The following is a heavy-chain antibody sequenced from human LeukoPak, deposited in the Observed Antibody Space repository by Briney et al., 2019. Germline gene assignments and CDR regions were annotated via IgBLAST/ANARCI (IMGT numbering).Heavy chain of an antibody. D-gene: IGHD2-2*01. CDR1: GGSFSGYY. J-gene: IGHJ4*02. CDR2: INHSGST. Sequence: PSETLSLTCAVYGGSFSGYYWSWIRQPPGKGLEWIGEINHSGSTNYNPSLKSRVTISVGTSKNQFSLKLSSVTAADTAVYYCASSGYCSSTSCYYFDYWGQGTLVTVSS. CDR3: ASSGYCSSTSCYYFDY. V-gene: IGHV4-34*01.